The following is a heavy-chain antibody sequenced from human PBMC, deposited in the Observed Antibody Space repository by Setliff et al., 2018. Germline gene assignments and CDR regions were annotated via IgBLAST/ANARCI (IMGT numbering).Heavy chain of an antibody. CDR3: ARGVTSGGYWGQSYHYLDV. J-gene: IGHJ6*03. D-gene: IGHD3-22*01. Sequence: SETLSLTCTVSGASISSGTYYWAWIRQPPGKGLEWIGRIHYRGTTYSNASLASRLTISVDTSKNQFSLKLNSVTAADTAVYYCARGVTSGGYWGQSYHYLDVWGKGTTVTVSS. V-gene: IGHV4-39*02. CDR2: IHYRGTT. CDR1: GASISSGTYY.